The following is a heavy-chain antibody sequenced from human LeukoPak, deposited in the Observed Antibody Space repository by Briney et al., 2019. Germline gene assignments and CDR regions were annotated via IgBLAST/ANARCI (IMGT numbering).Heavy chain of an antibody. V-gene: IGHV3-48*04. D-gene: IGHD3-3*01. CDR1: GFTFTTYS. CDR3: ARERDDYYFDY. J-gene: IGHJ4*02. CDR2: FGSDSRTI. Sequence: PGGSLRLSCAASGFTFTTYSMNWVRQAPGKGLEWVSYFGSDSRTIFYADSVRGRLTISRDNAKNSLYLQMNSLRAEDTAVYYCARERDDYYFDYWGQGTLVTVSS.